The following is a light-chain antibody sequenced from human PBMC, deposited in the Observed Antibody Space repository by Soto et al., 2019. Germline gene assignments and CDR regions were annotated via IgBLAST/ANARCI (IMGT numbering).Light chain of an antibody. CDR3: QQHVSLQIT. CDR2: DAS. CDR1: QSVSSY. J-gene: IGKJ5*01. Sequence: EIVLTQSPATLSLSPGERATLSCRASQSVSSYLAWYQQKPGQPPRLLISDASSRATGSPDRFSGSGSGTHFTLTINRVAPEDWAVYYCQQHVSLQITFGQGTRLEIK. V-gene: IGKV3-20*01.